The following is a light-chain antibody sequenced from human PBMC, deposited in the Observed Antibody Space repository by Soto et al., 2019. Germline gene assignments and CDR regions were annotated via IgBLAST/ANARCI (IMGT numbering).Light chain of an antibody. V-gene: IGLV1-40*01. CDR2: GNS. Sequence: QSVLTQPPSVSGAPGQRGTISCTGSSSNIGAGYDVHWYQHLPGTAPKLLIYGNSNRPSGVPVRFSGSKSGTSASLAITGLQAEDEADYYCQSYDSSLSGSKVFGTGTKVTVL. J-gene: IGLJ1*01. CDR1: SSNIGAGYD. CDR3: QSYDSSLSGSKV.